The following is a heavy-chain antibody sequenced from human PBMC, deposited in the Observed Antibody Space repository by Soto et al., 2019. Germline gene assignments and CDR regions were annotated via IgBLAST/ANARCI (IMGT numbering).Heavy chain of an antibody. CDR3: ARDRVYCNGDKCYSEDYYYGMDV. J-gene: IGHJ6*02. Sequence: SETLSLTCAVYGGSFSGYYWTWIRQPPGTGLEWIGEINHSGSTNYNPSLKSRVTISVDTSKNQFSLKLTSVTAADTAVYYCARDRVYCNGDKCYSEDYYYGMDVWGQGTTVTVSS. V-gene: IGHV4-34*01. D-gene: IGHD2-15*01. CDR1: GGSFSGYY. CDR2: INHSGST.